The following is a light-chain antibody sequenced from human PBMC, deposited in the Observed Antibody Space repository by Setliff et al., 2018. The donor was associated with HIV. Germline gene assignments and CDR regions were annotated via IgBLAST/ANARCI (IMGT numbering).Light chain of an antibody. V-gene: IGLV2-23*01. J-gene: IGLJ1*01. Sequence: QSVLTQPPSASGTPGQRVTISCSGSSSDVGRYNLVSWYQQHPGKAPKLMIYQATKRPSGVSNRFSGSKSGNTASLTISGLQAEDEADYYCCSNTGSNTYVFGTGTKV. CDR2: QAT. CDR1: SSDVGRYNL. CDR3: CSNTGSNTYV.